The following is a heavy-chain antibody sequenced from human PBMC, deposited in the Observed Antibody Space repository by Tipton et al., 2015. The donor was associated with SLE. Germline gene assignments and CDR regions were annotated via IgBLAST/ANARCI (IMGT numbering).Heavy chain of an antibody. CDR1: GFTFSNYA. J-gene: IGHJ6*02. CDR3: ARSLLAQLDYGMDV. CDR2: ISYDGSNK. Sequence: RSLRLSCAASGFTFSNYAMHWARQAPGKGLEWVAVISYDGSNKYNADSVKGRFTISRDNSKNTLYLQMSSLRAEDTAVYYCARSLLAQLDYGMDVWGQGTTVTVSS. D-gene: IGHD6-6*01. V-gene: IGHV3-30*04.